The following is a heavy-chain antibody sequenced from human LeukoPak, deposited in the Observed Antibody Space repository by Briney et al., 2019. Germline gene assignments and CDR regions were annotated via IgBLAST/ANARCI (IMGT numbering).Heavy chain of an antibody. D-gene: IGHD3-10*02. CDR3: AKDLHYYVAMGV. V-gene: IGHV3-23*01. Sequence: GGSLRLSCAASGFTIGGFAMTWVRQAPGKGLEWVSSIGSDYKTHYSESVKGRFAISRDNSQSTVFLQMNSLRAEDTALYYYAKDLHYYVAMGVWGQGTAVTVSS. CDR2: IGSDYKT. CDR1: GFTIGGFA. J-gene: IGHJ6*02.